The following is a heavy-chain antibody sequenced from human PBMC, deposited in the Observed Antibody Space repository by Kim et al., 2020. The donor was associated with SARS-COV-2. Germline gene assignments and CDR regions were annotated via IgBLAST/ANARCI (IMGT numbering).Heavy chain of an antibody. CDR2: T. Sequence: TEYAASVKGRFTIARDDSKNSLYLQMNSLKTEDTAVDYCAMGIRGTYYAYWGQGTLVTVSS. J-gene: IGHJ4*02. D-gene: IGHD1-26*01. V-gene: IGHV3-72*01. CDR3: AMGIRGTYYAY.